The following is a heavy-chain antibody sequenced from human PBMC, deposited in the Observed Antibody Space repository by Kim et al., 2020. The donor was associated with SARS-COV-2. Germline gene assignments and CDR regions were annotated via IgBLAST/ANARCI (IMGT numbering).Heavy chain of an antibody. Sequence: ASVKVSCKASGYTFTNYDISWVRQAPGQGLERMGWIGGYSGYTNYAQKLQDRVTMTTDTSTSTAYMELRSLRSDDTAMYYCATFAGGSGWSPWGQGTLVIVAS. V-gene: IGHV1-18*01. J-gene: IGHJ5*02. CDR3: ATFAGGSGWSP. CDR2: IGGYSGYT. D-gene: IGHD6-19*01. CDR1: GYTFTNYD.